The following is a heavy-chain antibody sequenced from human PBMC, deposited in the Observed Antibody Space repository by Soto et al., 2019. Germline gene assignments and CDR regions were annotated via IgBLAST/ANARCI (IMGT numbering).Heavy chain of an antibody. CDR2: IYYSGST. CDR3: AGEYSYGYAPAPDTTPRDWFDP. D-gene: IGHD5-18*01. Sequence: PSETLSLTCAVYGGSVSSGSYYWSWIRQPPGKGLEWIGYIYYSGSTNYNPSLKSRVTISVDTSKNQFSLKLSSVTAADTAVYYCAGEYSYGYAPAPDTTPRDWFDPWGQGTLVTVSS. J-gene: IGHJ5*02. V-gene: IGHV4-61*01. CDR1: GGSVSSGSYY.